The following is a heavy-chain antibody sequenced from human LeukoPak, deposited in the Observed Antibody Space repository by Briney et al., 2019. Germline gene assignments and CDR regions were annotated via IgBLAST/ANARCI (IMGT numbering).Heavy chain of an antibody. J-gene: IGHJ4*02. D-gene: IGHD4-17*01. CDR2: ISGSGGST. CDR3: AKGEPPDYVYFDY. CDR1: GFTFSSYA. Sequence: GGSLRLSCAASGFTFSSYAMSWVRQAPGEGLGWVSAISGSGGSTYYADSVKGRFTISRDNSKNTLYLQMNSLRAEDTAVYYCAKGEPPDYVYFDYWGQGTLVTVSS. V-gene: IGHV3-23*01.